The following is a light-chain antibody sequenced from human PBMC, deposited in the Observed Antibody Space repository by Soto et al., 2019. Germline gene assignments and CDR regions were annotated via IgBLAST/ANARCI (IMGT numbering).Light chain of an antibody. V-gene: IGKV3-11*01. CDR1: QSVNNY. Sequence: VLTQSPATLSLSPGERVTLSCRASQSVNNYLAWYQQKPGQAPRLLIYDASSRATDIPARFSGSGSGTDFTLTISSLEPEDFATYYCHQRSNWPLTFGGGTKVEIK. J-gene: IGKJ4*01. CDR2: DAS. CDR3: HQRSNWPLT.